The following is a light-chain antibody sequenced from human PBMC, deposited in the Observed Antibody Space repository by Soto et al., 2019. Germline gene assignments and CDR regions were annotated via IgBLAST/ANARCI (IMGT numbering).Light chain of an antibody. J-gene: IGLJ3*02. CDR2: EVT. CDR3: SSYADSISVL. Sequence: QSVLTQPPSASGSPGQSVTISCTGTSSDVGAYNYVSWYQQHPGKAPKLMIYEVTKRPSGVPDRFSGSKSGNTASLTVSGLQAEDEADYYCSSYADSISVLFGGGTKLTAL. V-gene: IGLV2-8*01. CDR1: SSDVGAYNY.